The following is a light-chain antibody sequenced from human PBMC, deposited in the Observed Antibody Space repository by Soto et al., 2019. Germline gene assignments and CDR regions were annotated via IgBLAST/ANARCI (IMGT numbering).Light chain of an antibody. V-gene: IGKV3-20*01. J-gene: IGKJ2*01. CDR2: GAS. CDR3: HHYCHFPHT. CDR1: QSVSGSQ. Sequence: VLTQSPGTLSLSPGERVTLSCRASQSVSGSQLAWYQQKPGQAPRLLIYGASRRASGVPDRFSGIASGTDFTFIISSLEPEDFGMFYCHHYCHFPHTFGQGTKLETK.